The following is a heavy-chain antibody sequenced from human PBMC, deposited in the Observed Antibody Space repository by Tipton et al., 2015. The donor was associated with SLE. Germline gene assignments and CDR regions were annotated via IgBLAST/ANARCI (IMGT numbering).Heavy chain of an antibody. V-gene: IGHV3-23*01. D-gene: IGHD1-26*01. CDR1: GFTFSSYA. J-gene: IGHJ1*01. CDR3: AKGPVGESFLSYFQH. CDR2: ISGSGGST. Sequence: SLRLSCAASGFTFSSYAMSWVRQAPGKGLEWVSAISGSGGSTYYADSVKGRFTISRDNSKNTLYLQMNSLRAEDTAVYYCAKGPVGESFLSYFQHWGQGTLVTVFS.